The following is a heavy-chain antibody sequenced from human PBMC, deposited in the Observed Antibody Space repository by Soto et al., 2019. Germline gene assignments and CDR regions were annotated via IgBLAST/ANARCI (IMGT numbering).Heavy chain of an antibody. V-gene: IGHV1-2*04. Sequence: RASVKVSCKASGYTFTGYYMHWVRQAPGQGLEWMGWINPNSGGTNYAQKFQGWVTMTRDTSISTAYMELSRLRSDDTAVYYCARDWMIGYCSGGSCYGMDVWGQGTTVTVSS. CDR2: INPNSGGT. CDR1: GYTFTGYY. J-gene: IGHJ6*02. D-gene: IGHD2-15*01. CDR3: ARDWMIGYCSGGSCYGMDV.